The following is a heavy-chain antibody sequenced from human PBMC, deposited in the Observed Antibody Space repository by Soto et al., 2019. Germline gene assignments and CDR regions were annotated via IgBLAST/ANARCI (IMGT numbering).Heavy chain of an antibody. Sequence: QVQLQGSGPGLVKPSGTLSLTCVVSGGSISSSNWWSWVRQPPGKGLEWIGEIYHTGSTTYNRSLDSRVTISVDKSKHQFSLELSSVTAADTAVYYCARDSGGGADYWGQGTPVTVSS. J-gene: IGHJ4*02. D-gene: IGHD2-21*01. CDR2: IYHTGST. CDR3: ARDSGGGADY. V-gene: IGHV4-4*02. CDR1: GGSISSSNW.